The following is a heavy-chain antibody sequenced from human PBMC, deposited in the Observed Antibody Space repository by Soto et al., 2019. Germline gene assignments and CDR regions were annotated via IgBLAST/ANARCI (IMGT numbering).Heavy chain of an antibody. V-gene: IGHV4-30-4*08. CDR3: ARDALADDDYVISMDI. CDR1: GGSINIADYY. Sequence: SEALSVTCTVSGGSINIADYYWTWIRQPPGKGLEWIGYIYYTGITFYNPSLKSRASISVDASKNQFSLRLTSVTAADTAVYYCARDALADDDYVISMDIWGQGTTVTVSS. J-gene: IGHJ6*01. D-gene: IGHD4-17*01. CDR2: IYYTGIT.